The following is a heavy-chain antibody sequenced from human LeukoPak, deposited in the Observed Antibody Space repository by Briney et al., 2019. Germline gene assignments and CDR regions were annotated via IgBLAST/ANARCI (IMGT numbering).Heavy chain of an antibody. V-gene: IGHV4-39*01. CDR2: IYYSGSP. J-gene: IGHJ3*02. Sequence: PSETLSLTCTVSGGSISSSSFYWGWIRQPPGKGLEWIGSIYYSGSPYYNPSLKSRVTISVDTSKNQFSLRLSSVTAADTAVYYCARVYDRTNKRDAFDIWGQGTMVTVSS. CDR1: GGSISSSSFY. D-gene: IGHD2-8*01. CDR3: ARVYDRTNKRDAFDI.